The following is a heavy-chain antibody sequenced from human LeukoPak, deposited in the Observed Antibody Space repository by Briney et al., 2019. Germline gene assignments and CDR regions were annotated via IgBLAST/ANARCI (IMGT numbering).Heavy chain of an antibody. CDR1: GGSISSYY. D-gene: IGHD2-15*01. V-gene: IGHV4-59*08. CDR2: IYYSGST. CDR3: ARHRCSGGSCYPNWFDP. Sequence: PSETLSLTCTVSGGSISSYYWSWIRQPPGKGLEWIGYIYYSGSTNYNPSLKSRVTISVDTSKNQFSLKLSSVTAADTAVYYCARHRCSGGSCYPNWFDPWGQGTLVTVSS. J-gene: IGHJ5*02.